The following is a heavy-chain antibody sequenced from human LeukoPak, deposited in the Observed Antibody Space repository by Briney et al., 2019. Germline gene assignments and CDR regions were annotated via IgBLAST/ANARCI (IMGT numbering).Heavy chain of an antibody. V-gene: IGHV4-39*01. CDR1: GGSIGSSSYY. J-gene: IGHJ4*02. CDR2: IYYSGST. D-gene: IGHD5-24*01. Sequence: SETLSLTCTVSGGSIGSSSYYWGWIRQPPGKGLEWIGSIYYSGSTYYNPSLKSRVTISVDTSKNQFSLKLSSVTAADTAVYYCARHAVATIRGGLDYWGQGTLVTVSS. CDR3: ARHAVATIRGGLDY.